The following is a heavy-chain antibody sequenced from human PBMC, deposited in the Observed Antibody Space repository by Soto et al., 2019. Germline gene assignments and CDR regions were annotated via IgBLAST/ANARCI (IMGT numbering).Heavy chain of an antibody. CDR1: GLTFSSYG. V-gene: IGHV3-33*01. J-gene: IGHJ6*02. CDR3: ARDRMHSGYGYYYYYGMDV. D-gene: IGHD5-12*01. Sequence: GGSLTHSCAASGLTFSSYGMHWVRQAPGKGLEWVAVIWYDGSNKYYADSVKGRFTISRDNSKNTLYLQMNSLRAEDTAVYYCARDRMHSGYGYYYYYGMDVWGQGTTVTVSS. CDR2: IWYDGSNK.